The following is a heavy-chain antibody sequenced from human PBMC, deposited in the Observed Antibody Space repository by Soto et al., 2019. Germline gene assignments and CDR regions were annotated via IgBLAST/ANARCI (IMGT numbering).Heavy chain of an antibody. J-gene: IGHJ4*02. CDR3: AKPSYQWFKEGGFDY. D-gene: IGHD3-22*01. Sequence: EVQLLESGGGLVQPGGSLRLSCAASGFTFSSYAMSWVRQAPGKGLEWVSAISGSGGSTYYADSVKGRFTISRDNSKNSGNLKMNGLRAEDTVVYYCAKPSYQWFKEGGFDYWGQGTLVTVSS. CDR2: ISGSGGST. V-gene: IGHV3-23*01. CDR1: GFTFSSYA.